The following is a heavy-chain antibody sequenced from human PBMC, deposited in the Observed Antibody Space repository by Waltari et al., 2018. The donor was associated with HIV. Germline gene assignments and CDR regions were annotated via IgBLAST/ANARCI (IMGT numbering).Heavy chain of an antibody. CDR3: VRDLAWRAFDV. D-gene: IGHD3-3*01. J-gene: IGHJ3*01. CDR2: IRSKTSGETR. CDR1: GYTFGDYA. V-gene: IGHV3-49*04. Sequence: QLVESGGALIQPGRSLRLSCTASGYTFGDYAMNWVRTAPGKGLGWVGFIRSKTSGETREYAASVKGRFSISRDDSKGMVYLQMNSLRADDTALYYCVRDLAWRAFDVWGQGTMVTVSS.